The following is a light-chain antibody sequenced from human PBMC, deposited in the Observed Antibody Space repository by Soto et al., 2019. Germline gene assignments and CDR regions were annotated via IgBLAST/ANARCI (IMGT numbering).Light chain of an antibody. CDR1: QSVSSNF. CDR2: GAS. Sequence: NVLTQSPGTLSLSPGEGATLSCRASQSVSSNFLAWYRQKPGQAPRLLIYGASSRATGIPDRFSGSGSGTDFTLTISRLEPEDFAVYYCQHYGSSPLSFGQGTRVEIK. CDR3: QHYGSSPLS. J-gene: IGKJ1*01. V-gene: IGKV3-20*01.